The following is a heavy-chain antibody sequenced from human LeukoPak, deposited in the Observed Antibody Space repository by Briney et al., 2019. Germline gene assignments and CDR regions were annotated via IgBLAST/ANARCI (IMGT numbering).Heavy chain of an antibody. V-gene: IGHV4-31*03. CDR1: GGSISSGSYY. CDR3: ARGLMTVDAYFDY. CDR2: IHYSGST. Sequence: KPSETLSLTCSVSGGSISSGSYYWSWIRRHPGKGLEWIGYIHYSGSTYYNPSLKSRVTISVDRSKNQFSLKLNSVTAADTAVYYCARGLMTVDAYFDYWGQGTLVTVSS. D-gene: IGHD2-21*01. J-gene: IGHJ4*02.